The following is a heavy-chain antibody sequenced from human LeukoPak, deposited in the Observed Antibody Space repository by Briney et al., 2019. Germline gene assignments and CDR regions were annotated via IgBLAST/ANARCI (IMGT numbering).Heavy chain of an antibody. J-gene: IGHJ6*03. Sequence: SETLSLTCTVSGGSISSYYWSWIRQPAGKGLEWIGRIYTSGSTNYNPSLKSRVTMSVDTSKNQFSLKLSSVTAADTAVYYCARETYSSGWYQYYYYYYMDVWGKGTTVTVSS. V-gene: IGHV4-4*07. D-gene: IGHD6-19*01. CDR3: ARETYSSGWYQYYYYYYMDV. CDR2: IYTSGST. CDR1: GGSISSYY.